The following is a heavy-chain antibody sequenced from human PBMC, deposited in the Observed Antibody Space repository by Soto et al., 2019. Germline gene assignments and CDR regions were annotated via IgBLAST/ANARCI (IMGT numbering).Heavy chain of an antibody. CDR3: ARRALTHAFVDY. Sequence: PGGSLRLSCAASGFTFDDYAMHWVRQAPGKGLEWVSGISWNSGSIGYADSVKGRFTISRDNAKNSLYLQMNSLRAEDTAVYFCARRALTHAFVDYWGQGTLVTVSS. D-gene: IGHD3-10*01. CDR1: GFTFDDYA. CDR2: ISWNSGSI. J-gene: IGHJ4*02. V-gene: IGHV3-9*01.